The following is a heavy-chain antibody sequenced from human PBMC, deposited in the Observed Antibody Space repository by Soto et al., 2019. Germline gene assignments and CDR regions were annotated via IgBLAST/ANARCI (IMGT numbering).Heavy chain of an antibody. V-gene: IGHV3-30*04. CDR1: GFNFSSYA. D-gene: IGHD3-22*01. CDR2: ISYDGGKK. J-gene: IGHJ4*02. CDR3: ARDSKSPTLTYYYDSSGYVDY. Sequence: PGGSLRLSCAASGFNFSSYAMHWVRQAPGKGLEWVAVISYDGGKKYYADSVKGRFTISRDNSKNPLYVERNSLRAEDTAVYYCARDSKSPTLTYYYDSSGYVDYWGQGTLVTVSS.